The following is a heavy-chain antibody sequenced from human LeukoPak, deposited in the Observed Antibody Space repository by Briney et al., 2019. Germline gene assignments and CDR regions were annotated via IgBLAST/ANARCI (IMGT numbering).Heavy chain of an antibody. J-gene: IGHJ4*02. CDR3: ARGGYGRNSVKIDS. CDR1: GGSFSGYN. CDR2: INHSGST. Sequence: SGTLSLTCAVYGGSFSGYNWCWIRQPPGKGVEWIGEINHSGSTNYNPSLKSRVTISIDTSNNQFSLKLSSVTAADTAVFYCARGGYGRNSVKIDSSGQGTLVTVSS. V-gene: IGHV4-34*01. D-gene: IGHD4-23*01.